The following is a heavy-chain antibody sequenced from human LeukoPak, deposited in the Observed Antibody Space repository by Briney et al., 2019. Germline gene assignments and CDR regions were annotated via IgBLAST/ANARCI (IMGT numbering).Heavy chain of an antibody. CDR2: ISYNSANI. Sequence: GRSLRLSCAASGFIFDDYAMHWVRQAPGKGLEWVSGISYNSANIGYADSVKGRFTISRDNARNSLYLQMNSLRVEDTALYYCAKDIYSAALSSVDYWGQGTLVTVSS. J-gene: IGHJ4*02. CDR1: GFIFDDYA. D-gene: IGHD6-13*01. V-gene: IGHV3-9*01. CDR3: AKDIYSAALSSVDY.